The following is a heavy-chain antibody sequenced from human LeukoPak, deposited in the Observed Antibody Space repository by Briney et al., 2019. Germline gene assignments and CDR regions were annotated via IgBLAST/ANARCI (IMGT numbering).Heavy chain of an antibody. CDR1: GFTFSSYA. Sequence: PGGSLRLSCAASGFTFSSYAMSWVRQAPGKGLVWVSVIGGRGGSTYYADSVKGRFTISRDNSQNTLYLQMSSLRAEDTAVYYCAKKKRELRGFDYWGQGTLVTVSS. D-gene: IGHD1-7*01. J-gene: IGHJ4*02. CDR2: IGGRGGST. CDR3: AKKKRELRGFDY. V-gene: IGHV3-23*01.